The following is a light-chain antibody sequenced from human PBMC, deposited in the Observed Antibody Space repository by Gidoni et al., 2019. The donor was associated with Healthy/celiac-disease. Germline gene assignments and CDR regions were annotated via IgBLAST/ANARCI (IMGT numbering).Light chain of an antibody. J-gene: IGKJ2*01. CDR3: QQYYSYPRT. V-gene: IGKV1-8*01. CDR1: QGISSY. Sequence: AIRMTQSPSSFSASTGDRVTITCRASQGISSYLAWYQQKPGKAPKLLIYAASTLQSGVPSRFSGSGSGTDFTLTISCLQPEDFATYYCQQYYSYPRTFGQXTKLEIK. CDR2: AAS.